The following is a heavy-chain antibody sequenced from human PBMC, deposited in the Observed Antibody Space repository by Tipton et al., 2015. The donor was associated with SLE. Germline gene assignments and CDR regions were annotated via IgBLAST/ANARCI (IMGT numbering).Heavy chain of an antibody. Sequence: TLSLTCSVSGGSVPGSSYYWAWIRQPPGRGLEWIGTVYYTGNTFYNPSLKSRVTILVDTSKNQFSLKLSSVTAADTAVYYCARDEYRYDATGYHLLGHFDFWGQGTLVTVSS. J-gene: IGHJ4*02. CDR1: GGSVPGSSYY. V-gene: IGHV4-39*07. CDR2: VYYTGNT. CDR3: ARDEYRYDATGYHLLGHFDF. D-gene: IGHD3-22*01.